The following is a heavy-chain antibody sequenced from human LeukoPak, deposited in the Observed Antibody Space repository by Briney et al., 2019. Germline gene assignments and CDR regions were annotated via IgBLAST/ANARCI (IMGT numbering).Heavy chain of an antibody. CDR2: IIPVTGTT. Sequence: SVKVSCKASGGIFTNYIISWVRQAPGQGLEWMGGIIPVTGTTNYAQKFQDRVTITADESMTTAYMELSSLRSEDTAVYYCARDWGLIGSTDWGGHENWFDPWGQGTLVTVSS. CDR3: ARDWGLIGSTDWGGHENWFDP. D-gene: IGHD1-7*01. V-gene: IGHV1-69*13. J-gene: IGHJ5*02. CDR1: GGIFTNYI.